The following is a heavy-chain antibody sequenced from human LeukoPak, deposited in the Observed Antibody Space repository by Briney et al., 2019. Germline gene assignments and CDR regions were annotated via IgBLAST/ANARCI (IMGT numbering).Heavy chain of an antibody. CDR2: IREDGSEK. D-gene: IGHD3-10*01. V-gene: IGHV3-7*01. CDR1: GFTVSSHY. Sequence: GGSLRLSCTASGFTVSSHYISWVRQAPGKGLEWVANIREDGSEKYYVDSVKGQFTISRDNAKNSLFLQMDSLRAEDTAMYYCARDLAGHYYGSGSSFDYWGQGTLVTVSS. J-gene: IGHJ4*02. CDR3: ARDLAGHYYGSGSSFDY.